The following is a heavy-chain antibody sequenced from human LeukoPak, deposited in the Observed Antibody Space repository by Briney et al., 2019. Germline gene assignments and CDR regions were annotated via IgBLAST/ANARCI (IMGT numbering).Heavy chain of an antibody. Sequence: PSETLSLTCTVSGGSTTSFFWSWIRQPPGKGLEWIAYINYSGNNNYNPSLKSRVTISIDTSKNHFSLRLSSVTAADTAVYYCARRGYYDSGGYYGYWGQGTLVTVSS. V-gene: IGHV4-59*08. CDR1: GGSTTSFF. CDR2: INYSGNN. CDR3: ARRGYYDSGGYYGY. J-gene: IGHJ4*02. D-gene: IGHD3-22*01.